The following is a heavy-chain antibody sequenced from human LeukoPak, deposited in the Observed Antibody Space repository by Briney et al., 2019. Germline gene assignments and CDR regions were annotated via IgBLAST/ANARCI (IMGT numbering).Heavy chain of an antibody. CDR2: INPSGGST. D-gene: IGHD6-13*01. J-gene: IGHJ6*03. Sequence: ASVKVPCEASGYTFTSYYMHWVRQAPGQGLEWMGIINPSGGSTSYAQKFQGRVTMTRDMSTSTVYMELSSLRSEDTAVYYCARDSHYSSSWIYYYYYMDVWGKGTTVTVSS. CDR3: ARDSHYSSSWIYYYYYMDV. CDR1: GYTFTSYY. V-gene: IGHV1-46*01.